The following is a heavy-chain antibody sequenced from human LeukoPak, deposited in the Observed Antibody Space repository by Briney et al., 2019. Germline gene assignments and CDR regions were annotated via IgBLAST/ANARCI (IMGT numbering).Heavy chain of an antibody. D-gene: IGHD3-22*01. CDR2: IYPGDSDT. CDR1: GYSFTSYW. CDR3: ARHPYYYDSSGYHTLNYYGMDV. V-gene: IGHV5-51*01. J-gene: IGHJ6*02. Sequence: GESLKISCKGSGYSFTSYWIGWVRQMPGKGLEWMGIIYPGDSDTRYSPSFQGQVTISADKSISTVYLQWSSLKASDTAMYYCARHPYYYDSSGYHTLNYYGMDVWGQGTTVTVSS.